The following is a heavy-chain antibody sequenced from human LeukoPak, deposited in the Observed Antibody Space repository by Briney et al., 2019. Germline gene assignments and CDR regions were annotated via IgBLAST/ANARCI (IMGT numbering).Heavy chain of an antibody. J-gene: IGHJ4*02. CDR3: ARDRDPLLADTAMALLGY. CDR1: GYTFTGYY. V-gene: IGHV1-2*02. Sequence: GASVKVSCKASGYTFTGYYMHWVRQAPGQGLEWMGWINPNSGGTNYAQKFQGRVTMTRDTSISTAYMELSRLRSDDTAVYYCARDRDPLLADTAMALLGYWGQGTLVTVSS. D-gene: IGHD5-18*01. CDR2: INPNSGGT.